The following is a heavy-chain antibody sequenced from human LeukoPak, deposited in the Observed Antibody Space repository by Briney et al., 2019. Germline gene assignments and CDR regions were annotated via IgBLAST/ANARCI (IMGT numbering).Heavy chain of an antibody. Sequence: SETLSLTCTVSGGSISSYYWSWIRQPPGKGLEWIGYIYYSGSTNYNPSLKSRVTISVDTSKNQFSLKLSSVTAADTAVYYCAGGRVKRDGYNALSDVWGQGTLVTVSS. J-gene: IGHJ4*02. CDR3: AGGRVKRDGYNALSDV. CDR2: IYYSGST. D-gene: IGHD5-24*01. CDR1: GGSISSYY. V-gene: IGHV4-59*08.